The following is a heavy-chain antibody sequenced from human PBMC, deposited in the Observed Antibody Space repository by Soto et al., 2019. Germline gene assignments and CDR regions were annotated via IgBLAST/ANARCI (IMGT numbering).Heavy chain of an antibody. D-gene: IGHD1-7*01. CDR1: GYTFTGYY. J-gene: IGHJ6*02. CDR2: INPNSGGT. Sequence: GASVKVSCKASGYTFTGYYMHWVRQAPGQGLEWMGWINPNSGGTNYAQKFQGWVTMTRDTSISTAYMELSRLRSDDTAVYYCARATIQGTTVLNYYYGMDVWGQGTTVTVS. V-gene: IGHV1-2*04. CDR3: ARATIQGTTVLNYYYGMDV.